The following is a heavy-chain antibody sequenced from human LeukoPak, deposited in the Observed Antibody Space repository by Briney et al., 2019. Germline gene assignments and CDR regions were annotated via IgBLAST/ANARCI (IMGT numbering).Heavy chain of an antibody. J-gene: IGHJ4*02. D-gene: IGHD6-13*01. CDR2: INHSGST. CDR3: ARDTAAGTDY. V-gene: IGHV4-34*01. Sequence: SETLSLTCAVYGGSFSGYYWSWIRQPPGKGLEWIGEINHSGSTNYNPSLKSRVTISVDTSKNQFSLQLTSVTAADTAVYYCARDTAAGTDYWGQGTLVTVSS. CDR1: GGSFSGYY.